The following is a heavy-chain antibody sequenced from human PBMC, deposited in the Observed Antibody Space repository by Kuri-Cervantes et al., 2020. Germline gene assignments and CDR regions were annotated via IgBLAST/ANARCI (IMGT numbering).Heavy chain of an antibody. CDR2: IKNKTDGGTT. CDR1: GFTFSNAW. CDR3: AKPRSHTSSWYSFDY. D-gene: IGHD6-13*01. J-gene: IGHJ4*02. V-gene: IGHV3-15*01. Sequence: ETLSLTCAASGFTFSNAWMSWVRQAPGKGLEWVGHIKNKTDGGTTDYAAPVKGRFTISRDNSKNMLYLQMNSLKTEDTAVYYCAKPRSHTSSWYSFDYWGQGTLVTVSS.